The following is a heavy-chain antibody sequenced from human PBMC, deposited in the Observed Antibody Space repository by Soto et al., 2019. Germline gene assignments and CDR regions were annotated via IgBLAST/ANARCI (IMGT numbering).Heavy chain of an antibody. V-gene: IGHV4-38-2*02. Sequence: SETLSLTCLVAGFPISSPYSWGWILQPPGKGLEWIGSTSHTGTTSYSPSLTSRVSISVDTSKNQVSLKLTSVTAADTAVYFCARVTMVIRDSDHFGVDVWGHGTTVTVSS. CDR3: ARVTMVIRDSDHFGVDV. CDR1: GFPISSPYS. D-gene: IGHD4-17*01. CDR2: TSHTGTT. J-gene: IGHJ6*02.